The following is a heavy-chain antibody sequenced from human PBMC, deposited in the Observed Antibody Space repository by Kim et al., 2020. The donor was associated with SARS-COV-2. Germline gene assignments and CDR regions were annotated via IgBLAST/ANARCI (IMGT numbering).Heavy chain of an antibody. CDR1: GGTFSSYA. CDR2: IIPIFGTA. J-gene: IGHJ4*02. Sequence: SVKVSCKASGGTFSSYAISWVRQAPGQGLEWMGGIIPIFGTANYAQKFQGRVTITADESTSTAYMELSSLRSEDTAVYYCARDWGEMTGSTGWEYFDYWGQGTLVTVSS. CDR3: ARDWGEMTGSTGWEYFDY. D-gene: IGHD1-26*01. V-gene: IGHV1-69*13.